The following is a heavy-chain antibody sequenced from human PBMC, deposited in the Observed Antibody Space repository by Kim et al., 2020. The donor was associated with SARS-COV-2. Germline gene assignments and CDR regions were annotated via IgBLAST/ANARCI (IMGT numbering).Heavy chain of an antibody. J-gene: IGHJ4*02. Sequence: GGSLRLSCAASGFTFSNYEMNWVRQAPGKGLEWVSYIDTSASTIYYADSVRGRFTISRDNARNSQYLQMNSLRAEDTAVYYCARDQSGNLDYWGQGTLVTVSS. D-gene: IGHD6-25*01. V-gene: IGHV3-48*03. CDR1: GFTFSNYE. CDR3: ARDQSGNLDY. CDR2: IDTSASTI.